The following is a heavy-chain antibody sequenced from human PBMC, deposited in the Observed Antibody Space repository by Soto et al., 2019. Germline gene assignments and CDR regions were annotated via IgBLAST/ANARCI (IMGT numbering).Heavy chain of an antibody. D-gene: IGHD5-12*01. CDR1: GFTFSSYA. CDR3: ARDRATLHYYFYGMDV. Sequence: QVQLEESGGGVVQPGRSLRLSCAASGFTFSSYAMYWVRQAPGKGLEWVAVISYDGNNKYYADSVKGRFTISRDNSKNPLYLQMNSLRAEDTALYYCARDRATLHYYFYGMDVWGQGTTVTVSS. V-gene: IGHV3-30-3*01. CDR2: ISYDGNNK. J-gene: IGHJ6*02.